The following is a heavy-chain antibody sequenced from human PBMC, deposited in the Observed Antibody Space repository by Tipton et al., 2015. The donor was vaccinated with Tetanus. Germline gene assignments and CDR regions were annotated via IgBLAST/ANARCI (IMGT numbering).Heavy chain of an antibody. J-gene: IGHJ5*02. V-gene: IGHV4-34*01. CDR2: IYYSGST. D-gene: IGHD3-3*01. Sequence: TLSLTCAVYGGSFSGYYWSWIRQPPGKGLEWIGSIYYSGSTYYNPSLKSRVTISVDTSKNQFSLKLSSVTAADTAVYYCARHHQTYYDFWSGSRDLDNWFDPWGQGTLVTVSS. CDR1: GGSFSGYY. CDR3: ARHHQTYYDFWSGSRDLDNWFDP.